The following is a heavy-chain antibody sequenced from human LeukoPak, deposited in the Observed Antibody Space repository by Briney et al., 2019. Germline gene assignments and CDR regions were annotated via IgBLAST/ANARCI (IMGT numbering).Heavy chain of an antibody. D-gene: IGHD2-21*02. CDR2: ISAYNGNT. V-gene: IGHV1-18*01. Sequence: ASVKVSCKASGYTFTNYAISWVRQAPGQGLEWVGWISAYNGNTNYAQKLQGRVTMTTDTSTSTAYMELRSLRSDDTAVYYCARAYCGGDCYGPGFDYWGQGTLVTVSS. CDR3: ARAYCGGDCYGPGFDY. CDR1: GYTFTNYA. J-gene: IGHJ4*02.